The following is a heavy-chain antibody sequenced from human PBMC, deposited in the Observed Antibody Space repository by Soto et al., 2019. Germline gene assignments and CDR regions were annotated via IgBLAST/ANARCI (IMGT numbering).Heavy chain of an antibody. V-gene: IGHV4-30-4*08. CDR3: ARDLSP. J-gene: IGHJ5*02. CDR2: VYYSGGT. CDR1: GYSDRSGDYY. Sequence: TLSHTGTLWGYSDRSGDYYCRWIRQQPIKGLAWIGYVYYSGGTYYNPSLESRHTISLATSNNQVSLRLRAATAADTAVYYCARDLSPCGQGTRLAV.